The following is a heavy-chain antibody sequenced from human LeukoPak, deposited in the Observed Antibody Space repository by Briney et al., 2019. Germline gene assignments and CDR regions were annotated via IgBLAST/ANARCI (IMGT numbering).Heavy chain of an antibody. J-gene: IGHJ4*02. Sequence: GGSLRLSCVASGFTFSRYWMSWVRQAPGKGPEWVANIKQDGNEKYVDSVKGRFTISRDNAKNSLYLQMNSLRAEDTAVYYCARDTLGEGDEGDYAVYYFDYWGQGSLVTVSS. D-gene: IGHD4-17*01. CDR2: IKQDGNEK. CDR1: GFTFSRYW. CDR3: ARDTLGEGDEGDYAVYYFDY. V-gene: IGHV3-7*01.